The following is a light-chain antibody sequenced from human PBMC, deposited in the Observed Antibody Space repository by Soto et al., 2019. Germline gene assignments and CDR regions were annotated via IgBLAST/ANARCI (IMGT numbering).Light chain of an antibody. V-gene: IGLV2-14*03. CDR3: SSTTRSNTLV. CDR2: DVN. Sequence: QSALTQPASVSGSPGQSITISCTGTSSDVGYYEFVSWYQHHPGKVPKLLIYDVNNRPSGVSNRFSGSKSGNTASLTISGLQAEDEAHYYCSSTTRSNTLVFGTGTKVTVL. CDR1: SSDVGYYEF. J-gene: IGLJ1*01.